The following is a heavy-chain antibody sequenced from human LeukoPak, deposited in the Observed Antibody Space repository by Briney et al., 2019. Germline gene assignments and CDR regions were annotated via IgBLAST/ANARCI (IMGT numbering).Heavy chain of an antibody. CDR1: GGSISSGSYY. Sequence: PSETLSLTCTVSGGSISSGSYYWSWIRQPAGKGLEWIGRIYTSGSTNYNPSLKSRVTISVDTSKNQFSLKLSSVTAADTAVYYCASEDWAMIDYWGQGTLVTVSS. V-gene: IGHV4-61*02. D-gene: IGHD3-22*01. CDR3: ASEDWAMIDY. CDR2: IYTSGST. J-gene: IGHJ4*02.